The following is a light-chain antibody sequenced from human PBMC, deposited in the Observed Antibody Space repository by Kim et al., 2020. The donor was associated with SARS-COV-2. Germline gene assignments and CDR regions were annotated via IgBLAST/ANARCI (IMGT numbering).Light chain of an antibody. J-gene: IGKJ4*01. V-gene: IGKV4-1*01. Sequence: DIVMTQSPDSLDVSLGERATINCKSSRSVLYYSNNKNYLAWYQQKPGQPPKLLIYWASTRESGVPDRFSGSGSGTDFTLTISSLQTEDVAVYYCQQYYSTPPTFGGGTKVDIK. CDR1: RSVLYYSNNKNY. CDR2: WAS. CDR3: QQYYSTPPT.